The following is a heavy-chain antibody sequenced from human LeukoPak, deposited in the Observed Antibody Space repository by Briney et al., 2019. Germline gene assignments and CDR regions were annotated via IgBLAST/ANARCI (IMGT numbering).Heavy chain of an antibody. J-gene: IGHJ4*02. V-gene: IGHV3-21*01. D-gene: IGHD4-23*01. CDR3: ARAAMTTVVTHLSY. CDR1: EFSFSSYY. CDR2: ISSSSSYI. Sequence: GGSLRLSCAASEFSFSSYYMNWVRQAPGKGLEWVSSISSSSSYIYYADSVKDRFTISRDNAKNSLYLQMNSLRAEDTAVYYCARAAMTTVVTHLSYWGQGTLVTVSS.